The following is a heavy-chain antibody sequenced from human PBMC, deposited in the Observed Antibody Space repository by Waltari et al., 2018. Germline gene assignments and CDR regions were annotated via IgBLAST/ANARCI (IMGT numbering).Heavy chain of an antibody. V-gene: IGHV3-21*05. Sequence: EVQLVESGGGLVQPGGSLRLSCAASGFTFSSYSMNWVRQAQGKGLEWVSYISSSSSYRYDADSVKGRFTISRDNAKNSLYLQMNSLRAEDTAVYYCAREMGYCSGGSCLYYFDYWGQGTLVTVSS. J-gene: IGHJ4*02. CDR1: GFTFSSYS. CDR2: ISSSSSYR. CDR3: AREMGYCSGGSCLYYFDY. D-gene: IGHD2-15*01.